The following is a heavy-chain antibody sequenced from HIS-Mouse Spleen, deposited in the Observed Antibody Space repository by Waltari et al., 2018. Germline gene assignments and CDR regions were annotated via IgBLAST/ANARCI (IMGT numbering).Heavy chain of an antibody. CDR1: GFTFTSSS. CDR2: LVVGSGNT. V-gene: IGHV1-58*02. J-gene: IGHJ4*02. Sequence: QMQLVQSGPEVKKPGTSVKVSCKASGFTFTSSSMQLVRQARGQRLEWIGWLVVGSGNTNYAQKFQERVTITRDMSTSTAYMELSSLRSEDTAVYYCAATPGSYYDMLWGQGTLVTVSS. D-gene: IGHD3-9*01. CDR3: AATPGSYYDML.